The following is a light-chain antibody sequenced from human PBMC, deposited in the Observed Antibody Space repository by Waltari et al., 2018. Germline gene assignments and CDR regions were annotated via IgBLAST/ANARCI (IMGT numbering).Light chain of an antibody. CDR1: SDSAPSSYY. CDR2: NTN. Sequence: QTVVTQQPSFSVSPGCTVTLTCGLSSDSAPSSYYPRWSQQTPGQPPRTLIYNTNSRSSGVPDRFSGSILGAKAALTITGAQADDESHYYCVLYLGRGTWVFGGGTKLTVL. CDR3: VLYLGRGTWV. V-gene: IGLV8-61*01. J-gene: IGLJ3*02.